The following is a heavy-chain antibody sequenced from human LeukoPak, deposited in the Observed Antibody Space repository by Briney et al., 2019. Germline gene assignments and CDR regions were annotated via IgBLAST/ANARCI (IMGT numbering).Heavy chain of an antibody. J-gene: IGHJ6*03. CDR2: IWYDGSNK. V-gene: IGHV3-33*01. D-gene: IGHD3-3*01. CDR3: ARGEITIFGVVIDYMDV. CDR1: GFTFSSYG. Sequence: GGSLRLFCAASGFTFSSYGMHWVRQAPGKGLEWVAVIWYDGSNKYYADSVKGRFTISGDNSKNTLYLQMNSLRAEDTAVYYCARGEITIFGVVIDYMDVWGKGTTVTVSS.